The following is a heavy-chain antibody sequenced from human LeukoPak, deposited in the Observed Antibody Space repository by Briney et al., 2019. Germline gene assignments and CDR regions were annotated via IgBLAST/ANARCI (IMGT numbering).Heavy chain of an antibody. D-gene: IGHD4-17*01. V-gene: IGHV3-30*18. CDR1: GFTFSSYG. CDR3: AKEELGDSTTVTPDY. Sequence: PGGSLRLSCAASGFTFSSYGMHWVRQAPGKGLEWVAVISYDGSNKYYADSVKGRFTISRDNSKNTLYLQMNSLRAEDTAVYYCAKEELGDSTTVTPDYWGQGTLVTVSS. J-gene: IGHJ4*02. CDR2: ISYDGSNK.